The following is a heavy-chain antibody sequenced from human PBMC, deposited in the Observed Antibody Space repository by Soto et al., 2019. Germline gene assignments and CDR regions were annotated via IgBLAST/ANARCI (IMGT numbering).Heavy chain of an antibody. V-gene: IGHV3-53*04. J-gene: IGHJ4*02. CDR2: IYRGGST. Sequence: EVQVVESGGGLVQPGGSLRLSCVASGFTVTTNYMSWVRQAPGKGLEWLSSIYRGGSTYYADSVKGRFTMSRHNSKNTLYLQLNSLRAEETAVYYCARHISGYDPYFDYWGQGTLVTVSS. CDR3: ARHISGYDPYFDY. D-gene: IGHD5-12*01. CDR1: GFTVTTNY.